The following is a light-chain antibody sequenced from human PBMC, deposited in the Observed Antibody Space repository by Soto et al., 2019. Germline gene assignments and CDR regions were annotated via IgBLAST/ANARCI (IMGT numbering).Light chain of an antibody. CDR3: CSYAGSYTFV. CDR2: DVS. Sequence: QSALTQPPSASGSPGQSVTISCTGTNSDFAGYNFVSWYQQHPGKAPKLMIYDVSKRPSGVPDRFSGSKSGNTASLTISGLQAEDEADYYCCSYAGSYTFVFGTGTKLTVL. J-gene: IGLJ1*01. CDR1: NSDFAGYNF. V-gene: IGLV2-11*01.